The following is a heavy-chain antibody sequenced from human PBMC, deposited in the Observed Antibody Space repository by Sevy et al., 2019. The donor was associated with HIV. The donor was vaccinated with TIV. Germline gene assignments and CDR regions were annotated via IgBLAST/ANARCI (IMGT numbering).Heavy chain of an antibody. J-gene: IGHJ5*02. CDR2: INHNGST. D-gene: IGHD2-2*01. CDR3: ARSPPIVVVPGAPSWFDP. CDR1: GGSFSGYY. Sequence: SETLSLTCAVHGGSFSGYYWNWIRQPPGKGLEWIGEINHNGSTNYNPSLKSRVTISVDTSKNQFSLKLSSVTAADTAVYYCARSPPIVVVPGAPSWFDPWGQGTLVTVSS. V-gene: IGHV4-34*01.